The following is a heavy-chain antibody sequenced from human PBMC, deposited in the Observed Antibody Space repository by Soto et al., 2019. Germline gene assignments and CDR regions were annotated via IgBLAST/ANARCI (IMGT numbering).Heavy chain of an antibody. CDR3: ATSRVNIGEFHS. V-gene: IGHV1-58*02. Sequence: VTGSFTVPGFTFNSSAMPWGRLARGQRLEWIGSIGVGRGNTNYGQKFWERGSIARGMSTSTACMGLSSLRSEDTAVYYCATSRVNIGEFHSWGQGTRV. D-gene: IGHD3-10*01. CDR2: IGVGRGNT. J-gene: IGHJ3*02. CDR1: GFTFNSSA.